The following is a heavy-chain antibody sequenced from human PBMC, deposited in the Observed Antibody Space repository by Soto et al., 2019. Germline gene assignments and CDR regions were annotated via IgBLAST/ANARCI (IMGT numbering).Heavy chain of an antibody. CDR2: IWYDGSNK. Sequence: GGSLRLSCAASGFTFSSYGMHWVRQAPGKGLEWVAVIWYDGSNKYYADSVKGRFTISRDNSKNTLYLQMNSLRAEDTAVYYCARGQYDDQGAFDIWGQGTMVTVSS. J-gene: IGHJ3*02. CDR3: ARGQYDDQGAFDI. D-gene: IGHD3-22*01. V-gene: IGHV3-33*01. CDR1: GFTFSSYG.